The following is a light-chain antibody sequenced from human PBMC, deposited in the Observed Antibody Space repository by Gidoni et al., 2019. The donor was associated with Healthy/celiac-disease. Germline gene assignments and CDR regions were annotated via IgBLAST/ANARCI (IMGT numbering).Light chain of an antibody. Sequence: DIQMTQSPSPLSASVGDRVPITCRASQSISSYLNWYQQKPGKAPKLLIYAASSLQSGVPSRFSGSGSGTDFTLTISSLQAEDFATYYCQQSYSTPRTFGQGTKVEIK. J-gene: IGKJ1*01. CDR2: AAS. V-gene: IGKV1-39*01. CDR1: QSISSY. CDR3: QQSYSTPRT.